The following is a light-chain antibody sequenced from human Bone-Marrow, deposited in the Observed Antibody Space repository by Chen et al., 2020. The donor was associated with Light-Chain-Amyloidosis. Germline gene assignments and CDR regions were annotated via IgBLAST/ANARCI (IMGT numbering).Light chain of an antibody. J-gene: IGLJ2*01. CDR3: QSADSSGTYEVI. CDR1: DLPTKY. Sequence: SYELTQPPSVSVSPGQTARITCSGDDLPTKYAYWYQQKPGHAPVLVIYRDTEMSSGISERFSGSSSGTTATLTISGVQAEDEADYHCQSADSSGTYEVIFGGGTKLTVL. CDR2: RDT. V-gene: IGLV3-25*03.